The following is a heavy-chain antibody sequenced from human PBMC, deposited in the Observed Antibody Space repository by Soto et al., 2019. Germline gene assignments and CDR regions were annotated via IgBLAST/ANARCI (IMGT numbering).Heavy chain of an antibody. CDR1: GGSIRSYY. Sequence: QVQLQESGPGLVKPSETLSLTCTVSGGSIRSYYWSWIRQPPGKGLEWIGYIYYTGTTNYNPSLQSRVTISVDMSKSQFSLKLSSVTAADTAVYYCARAYQSGSYSFDYWGQGILVTVSS. V-gene: IGHV4-59*01. J-gene: IGHJ4*02. CDR3: ARAYQSGSYSFDY. D-gene: IGHD3-10*01. CDR2: IYYTGTT.